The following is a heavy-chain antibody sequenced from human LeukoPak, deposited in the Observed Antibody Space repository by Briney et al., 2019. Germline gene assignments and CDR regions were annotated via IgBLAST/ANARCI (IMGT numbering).Heavy chain of an antibody. CDR1: GGSFSGYY. D-gene: IGHD3-3*01. V-gene: IGHV4-34*01. CDR2: INHSGGT. J-gene: IGHJ5*02. Sequence: SETLSLTCAVYGGSFSGYYWSWIRQPPGKGLEWIGEINHSGGTNYNPSLKSRVTISVDTSKNQFSLKLSSVTAADTAVYYCAREGVGYYDFWSGYLDNWFDPWGQGTLVTVSS. CDR3: AREGVGYYDFWSGYLDNWFDP.